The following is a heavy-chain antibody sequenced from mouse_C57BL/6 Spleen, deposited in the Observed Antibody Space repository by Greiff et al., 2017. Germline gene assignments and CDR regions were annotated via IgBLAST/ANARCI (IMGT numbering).Heavy chain of an antibody. Sequence: DAGGGLVQPKGSLKLSCAASGFSFNTYAMNWVRQAPGKGLEWVARIRSKSNNYATYYADSVKDRFTISRDDSESMLYLQMNNLKTEDTAMYYCVRTGDYDYAMDYWGQGTSVTVSS. CDR2: IRSKSNNYAT. J-gene: IGHJ4*01. V-gene: IGHV10-1*01. CDR1: GFSFNTYA. D-gene: IGHD2-4*01. CDR3: VRTGDYDYAMDY.